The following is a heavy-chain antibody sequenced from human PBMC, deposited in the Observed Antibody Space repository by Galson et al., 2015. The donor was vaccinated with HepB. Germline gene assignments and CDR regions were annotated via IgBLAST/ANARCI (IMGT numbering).Heavy chain of an antibody. Sequence: SLRLSCAASGFTFSTYAMSWVRQAPGKGLEWVSAISGSGGSTYYADSVKGRFTISRDNSKNTLYLQMNSLRAEDTAIYYCAKDQGPWLAWGGDLLPDYWGQGTLVTVSS. D-gene: IGHD6-19*01. V-gene: IGHV3-23*01. J-gene: IGHJ4*02. CDR2: ISGSGGST. CDR1: GFTFSTYA. CDR3: AKDQGPWLAWGGDLLPDY.